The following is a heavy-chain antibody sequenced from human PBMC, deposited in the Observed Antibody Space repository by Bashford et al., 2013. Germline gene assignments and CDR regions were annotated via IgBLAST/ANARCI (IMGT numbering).Heavy chain of an antibody. Sequence: SSETLSLTCAVYGESFSTYSWAWIRQPPGKGLEWIGEVSHSGNSKYNPSLKSRVTISVDTSKNQFSLKLSSVTAADTAVYYCARIGGSGVIIKVGVFDPWGQGTLVTVSS. CDR1: GESFSTYS. J-gene: IGHJ5*02. V-gene: IGHV4-34*01. CDR2: VSHSGNS. CDR3: ARIGGSGVIIKVGVFDP. D-gene: IGHD3-10*01.